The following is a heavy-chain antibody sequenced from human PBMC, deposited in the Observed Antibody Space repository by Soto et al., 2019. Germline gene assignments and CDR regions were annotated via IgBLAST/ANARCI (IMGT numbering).Heavy chain of an antibody. CDR3: ARGTIAVAEFDP. CDR1: GYTFTSYD. Sequence: ASVKVSCKASGYTFTSYDINWVRQATGQGLEWMGWINPNSGGTNYAQKFQGWVTMTRDTSISTAYMELSRLRSDDTAVYYCARGTIAVAEFDPWGQGTLVTVSS. D-gene: IGHD6-19*01. CDR2: INPNSGGT. V-gene: IGHV1-2*04. J-gene: IGHJ5*02.